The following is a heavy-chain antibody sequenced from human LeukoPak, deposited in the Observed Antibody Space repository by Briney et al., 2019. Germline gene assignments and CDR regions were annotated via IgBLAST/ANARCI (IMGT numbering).Heavy chain of an antibody. V-gene: IGHV4-61*01. CDR2: IFYSGST. J-gene: IGHJ4*02. Sequence: TSETLSLTCTVSGGSVSSGSYYWSWIRQPPGKGLEWIGYIFYSGSTNYNPSLKSRVTISVDTSKNQFSLKLSSVTAADTAVYYCAKSSYYDASGYYREYYFDSWGQGTLVTVSS. D-gene: IGHD3-22*01. CDR3: AKSSYYDASGYYREYYFDS. CDR1: GGSVSSGSYY.